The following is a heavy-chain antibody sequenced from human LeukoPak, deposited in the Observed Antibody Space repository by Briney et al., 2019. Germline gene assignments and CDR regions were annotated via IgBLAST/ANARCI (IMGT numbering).Heavy chain of an antibody. V-gene: IGHV1-69*05. J-gene: IGHJ4*02. CDR2: IIPIFGTA. CDR1: GGTFSNYA. D-gene: IGHD6-6*01. CDR3: ARARRIAARLAFDY. Sequence: ASVKVSCKASGGTFSNYAISWVRQAPGQGLEWMGGIIPIFGTANYAQKFQGRVTITTDESTSTAYMELSSLRSEDTAVYYCARARRIAARLAFDYWGQGTLVTVSS.